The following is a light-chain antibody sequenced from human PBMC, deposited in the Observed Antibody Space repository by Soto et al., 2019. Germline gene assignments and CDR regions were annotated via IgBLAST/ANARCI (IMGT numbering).Light chain of an antibody. CDR3: QEYGYPLFT. CDR1: QSVTNNF. J-gene: IGKJ3*01. Sequence: IVLTQSPGTLSLSPGERATLSCGASQSVTNNFLAWHQQKPGQAPRLLIYGASSSATGVPDRFSGSVSGTDFTLTISRLEPVDFAVYYCQEYGYPLFTFGPGTKVDIK. CDR2: GAS. V-gene: IGKV3-20*01.